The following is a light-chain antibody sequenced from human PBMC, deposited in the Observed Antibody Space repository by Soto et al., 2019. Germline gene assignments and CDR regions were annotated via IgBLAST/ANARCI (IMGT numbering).Light chain of an antibody. Sequence: QSVLTQPPSASGTPGQRVTISCSGSSSNIGSNYVYWYQQLPGTAPKLLIYSNNQRPSGVPDRFSGSKSGTSASLAISGLRSEDEADYYCAAWDDSLSGPPFGGGTKVTVL. V-gene: IGLV1-47*02. CDR3: AAWDDSLSGPP. CDR1: SSNIGSNY. CDR2: SNN. J-gene: IGLJ2*01.